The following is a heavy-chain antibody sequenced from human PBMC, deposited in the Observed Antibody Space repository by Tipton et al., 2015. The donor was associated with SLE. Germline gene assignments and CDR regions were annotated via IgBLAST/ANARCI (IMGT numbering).Heavy chain of an antibody. V-gene: IGHV3-30*02. J-gene: IGHJ6*02. CDR2: IRYDGSNI. CDR1: GFTFSSYV. Sequence: SLRLSCVASGFTFSSYVMHWVRQAPGKGLEWVALIRYDGSNIHYADSVKGRFTISRDNSKNTLYLQMNSLRAEDTAVYYCAKDLTWYGEMNVWGQGTTVTVAS. CDR3: AKDLTWYGEMNV. D-gene: IGHD3-10*01.